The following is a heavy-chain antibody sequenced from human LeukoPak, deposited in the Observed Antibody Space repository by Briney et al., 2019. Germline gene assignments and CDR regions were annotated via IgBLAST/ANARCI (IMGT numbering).Heavy chain of an antibody. J-gene: IGHJ4*02. CDR1: GYSFTNYW. D-gene: IGHD1-26*01. V-gene: IGHV5-51*01. CDR2: IYPDDSDT. CDR3: ARVDSGSLLY. Sequence: GESLKISCKGSGYSFTNYWIGWVRQMPGKGLEWMGIIYPDDSDTRFSPSFQGQVTISADRSISTAYLQWSSLKASDTAMYYCARVDSGSLLYWGQGTLVTLSS.